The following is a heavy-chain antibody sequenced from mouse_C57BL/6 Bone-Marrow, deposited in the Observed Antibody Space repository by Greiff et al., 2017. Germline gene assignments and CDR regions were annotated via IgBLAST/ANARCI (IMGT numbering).Heavy chain of an antibody. V-gene: IGHV1-64*01. CDR3: ARSLRWLLRAMDY. J-gene: IGHJ4*01. CDR1: GYSFTSYW. CDR2: IHPNSGST. Sequence: QVQLKQPGAELVKPRASVKLSFKASGYSFTSYWLHWVKQRPGQGLEWIGMIHPNSGSTNYNQKFKSKATLTVDKSSSTAYMQRSSLTSEDSAVYYCARSLRWLLRAMDYWGQGTSVTVSS. D-gene: IGHD2-3*01.